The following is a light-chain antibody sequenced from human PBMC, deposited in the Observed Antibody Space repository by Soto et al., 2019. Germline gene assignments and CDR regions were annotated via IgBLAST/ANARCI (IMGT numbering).Light chain of an antibody. V-gene: IGLV2-8*01. J-gene: IGLJ3*02. CDR3: TSYVGSDIWV. CDR2: EVS. CDR1: SSDVGAYKY. Sequence: QSVLTQPPSASGSPGQSVTISCTGTSSDVGAYKYFSWYQQYPGKAPKLMIYEVSKRPSGVPDHFSGSKSGNTASLPVSGLQAEHEADYYCTSYVGSDIWVFGRGTNLTVL.